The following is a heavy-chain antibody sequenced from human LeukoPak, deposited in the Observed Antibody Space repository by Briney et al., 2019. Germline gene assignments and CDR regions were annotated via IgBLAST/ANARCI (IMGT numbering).Heavy chain of an antibody. CDR1: GFSFSSYG. CDR3: ARGDSNYRWYFDY. D-gene: IGHD4-11*01. CDR2: IWFDGTNK. Sequence: GGSLRLSCAASGFSFSSYGMHWVRQAPGKGLEWVAVIWFDGTNKYYADSMKGRFTISRDNSKNTLYLQMNSLRAEDTAVFYCARGDSNYRWYFDYWGQGTLVTVSS. V-gene: IGHV3-33*01. J-gene: IGHJ4*02.